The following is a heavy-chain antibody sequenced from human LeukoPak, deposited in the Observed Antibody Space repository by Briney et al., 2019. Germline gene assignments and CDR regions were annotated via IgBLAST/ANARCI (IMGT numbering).Heavy chain of an antibody. Sequence: GGSLRLSCAASGFTFSSYSMNRVRQAPGKGLEWVSSISSSSSYIYYADSVKGRFTISRDNAKNSLYLQMHSLRAEDTAVYYCARDWGYCSGGSCYGMDVWGQGTTVTVFS. V-gene: IGHV3-21*01. CDR3: ARDWGYCSGGSCYGMDV. CDR1: GFTFSSYS. D-gene: IGHD2-15*01. CDR2: ISSSSSYI. J-gene: IGHJ6*02.